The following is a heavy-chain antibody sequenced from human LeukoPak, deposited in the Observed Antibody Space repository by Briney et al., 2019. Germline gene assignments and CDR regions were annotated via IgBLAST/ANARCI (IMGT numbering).Heavy chain of an antibody. Sequence: GSLRLSCAATGFTFSHYGIHWVRQAPGKGLEWVAVMSYDGNHKLYADSVKGRFTVSRDNSKSTLYLQMNSLTAEDTAVYYCAKMRGQYYHSYYMDAWGKGTTITVSS. V-gene: IGHV3-30*18. CDR2: MSYDGNHK. CDR3: AKMRGQYYHSYYMDA. CDR1: GFTFSHYG. J-gene: IGHJ6*03.